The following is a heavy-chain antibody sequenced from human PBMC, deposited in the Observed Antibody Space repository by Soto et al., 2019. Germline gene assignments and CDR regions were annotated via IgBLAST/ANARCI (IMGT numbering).Heavy chain of an antibody. D-gene: IGHD5-12*01. J-gene: IGHJ3*02. CDR1: GCSISSGDYY. Sequence: QVQLQESGPGLVKPSQTLSLTCTVSGCSISSGDYYWSWIRQPPGKGLEWIGYIYYSGRTYYNPSRKSRVTISVDTYKNQFSLKLSSVTAADTAVYYCAADIVATIWRDNAFDIWGQGTMVTVSS. V-gene: IGHV4-30-4*01. CDR2: IYYSGRT. CDR3: AADIVATIWRDNAFDI.